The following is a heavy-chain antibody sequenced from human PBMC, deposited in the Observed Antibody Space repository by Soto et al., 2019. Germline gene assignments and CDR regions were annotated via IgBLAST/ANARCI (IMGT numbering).Heavy chain of an antibody. D-gene: IGHD3-16*01. V-gene: IGHV5-51*01. Sequence: ESLKISCKGSGYSFTSYWIGWVRQMPGKGLEWMGIIYPGDSDTRYSPSFQGQVTISADKSISTAYLQWSSLKASDTAMYYCARHRESSIHYYYYGLDVCAQATTVPLSS. CDR3: ARHRESSIHYYYYGLDV. J-gene: IGHJ6*02. CDR2: IYPGDSDT. CDR1: GYSFTSYW.